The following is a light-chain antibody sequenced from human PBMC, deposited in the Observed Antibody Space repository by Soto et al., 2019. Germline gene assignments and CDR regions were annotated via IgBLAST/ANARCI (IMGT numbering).Light chain of an antibody. V-gene: IGLV1-51*02. CDR3: GTWDSSLSAGV. CDR2: ENN. J-gene: IGLJ2*01. Sequence: QAVLTQPPSVSAAPGQKVTISCSGSSSNIGNNYVSWYQQLPGTAPKVLIYENNKRPSGIPDRFSGSKSGTSATPGITGLQTGDEADYYCGTWDSSLSAGVFGGGTKLTVL. CDR1: SSNIGNNY.